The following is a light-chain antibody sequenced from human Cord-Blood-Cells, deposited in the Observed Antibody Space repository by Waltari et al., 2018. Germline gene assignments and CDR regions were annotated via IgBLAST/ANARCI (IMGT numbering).Light chain of an antibody. CDR3: QQRSNWRRFT. CDR1: QGFSSY. J-gene: IGKJ3*01. CDR2: EAA. V-gene: IGKV3D-11*01. Sequence: EIVLTQSPATMSLSPGERATLSCRASQGFSSYLAWYQQKPGQAPRLIIYEAANKATGIPARYSGIGPETDFTLTISSLEPEDFAVYYCQQRSNWRRFTLGPGTKVDIK.